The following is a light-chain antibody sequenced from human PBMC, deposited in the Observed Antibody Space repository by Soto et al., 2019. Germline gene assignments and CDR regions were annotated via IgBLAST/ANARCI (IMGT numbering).Light chain of an antibody. J-gene: IGKJ1*01. Sequence: DIQMTQSPSTRSASVEDRVTITCRASQSMSDSLAWYQQKPGKAPKHLIYEASSLKSGVPSRFSGSRSGTEYTLTISSLQPDDFATYYCLQYNGYWTFGQGTKVEIK. CDR2: EAS. CDR1: QSMSDS. CDR3: LQYNGYWT. V-gene: IGKV1-5*03.